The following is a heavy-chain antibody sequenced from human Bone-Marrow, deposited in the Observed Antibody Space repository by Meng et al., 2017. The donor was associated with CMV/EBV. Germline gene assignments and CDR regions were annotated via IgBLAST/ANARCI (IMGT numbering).Heavy chain of an antibody. CDR1: GFTFSSYA. CDR2: ISGSGGST. CDR3: ARAKCSSTSCYEYY. Sequence: GESLKISCAASGFTFSSYAMSWVRQAPGKGLEWVSAISGSGGSTYYADSVKGRFTISRDNSKNTLYLQMNSLRAEDTAVYYCARAKCSSTSCYEYYWGQGTLVTAPQ. V-gene: IGHV3-23*01. D-gene: IGHD2-2*01. J-gene: IGHJ4*02.